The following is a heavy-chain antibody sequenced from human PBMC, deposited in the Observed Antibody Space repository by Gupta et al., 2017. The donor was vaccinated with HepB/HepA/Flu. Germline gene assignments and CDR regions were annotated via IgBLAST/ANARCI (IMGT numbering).Heavy chain of an antibody. D-gene: IGHD3-9*01. Sequence: EVQLVEPGGDLVQPGGSLRLSGSGSGFIHWVRQSPGKGLVWVSRISGDGSYTKYADSVMGRFTISRDNAKNTVYLQMNSLRVDDTAVYYCARDFDWEGGVWGQGTTVTVSS. CDR3: ARDFDWEGGV. V-gene: IGHV3-74*01. CDR1: GF. CDR2: ISGDGSYT. J-gene: IGHJ6*02.